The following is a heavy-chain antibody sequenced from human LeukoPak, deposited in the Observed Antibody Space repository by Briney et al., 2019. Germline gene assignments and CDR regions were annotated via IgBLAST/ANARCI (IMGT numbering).Heavy chain of an antibody. V-gene: IGHV4-34*01. CDR2: INHSGTT. CDR1: GGSFSGYY. Sequence: TSETLSLTCAVYGGSFSGYYWSWIRQPPGKGLEWIGEINHSGTTNYNPSLMSRVTVSIDTSKNQFSLRLSSVTAADTGVYYCASSRGYSSSLWYYYMDVWDKGTTVTVSS. D-gene: IGHD6-13*01. CDR3: ASSRGYSSSLWYYYMDV. J-gene: IGHJ6*03.